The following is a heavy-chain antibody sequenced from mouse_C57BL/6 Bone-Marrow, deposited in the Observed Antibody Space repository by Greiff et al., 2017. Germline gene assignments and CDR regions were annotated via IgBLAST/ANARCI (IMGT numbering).Heavy chain of an antibody. V-gene: IGHV1-55*01. Sequence: QVQLQQPGAELVKPGASVKMSCKASGYTFTSYWITWVKQRPGQGLEWIGDIYPGSGSTNYNEKFKSKATLTVDTSSSTAYMQLSSLTSEDSAVYYCARDFITTVVATGEWDYYAMDYWGQGTSVTVSS. CDR3: ARDFITTVVATGEWDYYAMDY. CDR2: IYPGSGST. CDR1: GYTFTSYW. D-gene: IGHD1-1*01. J-gene: IGHJ4*01.